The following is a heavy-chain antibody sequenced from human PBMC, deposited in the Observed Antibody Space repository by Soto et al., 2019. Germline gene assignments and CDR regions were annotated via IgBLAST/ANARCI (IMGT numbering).Heavy chain of an antibody. CDR2: ISYTGRT. D-gene: IGHD7-27*01. CDR3: AREWGILPYYVMNV. Sequence: SETLSLTCIVSGDSVTSGIYYWTWLRHPPGKGLEWIGYISYTGRTKYNPSLQSRVTISVDTSKNDFSLNLSSVTAADTAVYFCAREWGILPYYVMNVWGQGTAVTVSS. J-gene: IGHJ6*02. V-gene: IGHV4-61*03. CDR1: GDSVTSGIYY.